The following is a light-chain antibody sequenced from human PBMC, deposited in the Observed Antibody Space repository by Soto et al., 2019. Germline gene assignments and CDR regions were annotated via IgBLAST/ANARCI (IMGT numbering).Light chain of an antibody. CDR3: CSYAGSSV. CDR2: DVS. J-gene: IGLJ1*01. V-gene: IGLV2-11*01. CDR1: SSDVGGYNY. Sequence: QSALTQPRSVSGSPGQSVTISCTGTSSDVGGYNYVSWYQQHPGKAPKLMIYDVSKRPSGVPDRFSGSKSGNTASLTISGLQDEDEADYYCCSYAGSSVFGTGTKVTVL.